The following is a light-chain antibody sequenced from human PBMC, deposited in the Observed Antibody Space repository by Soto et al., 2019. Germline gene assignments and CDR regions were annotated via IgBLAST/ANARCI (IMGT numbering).Light chain of an antibody. CDR3: QQRSSWPIT. Sequence: EIVLTHSPATLSLSPGETATLSCRASQSISSYLAWYQQKPGQAPRLLIYDASNRATGIPARFSGSGSGTDFTLTITSLEPEDFAVYYCQQRSSWPITFGQGTRLEIK. J-gene: IGKJ5*01. CDR2: DAS. V-gene: IGKV3-11*01. CDR1: QSISSY.